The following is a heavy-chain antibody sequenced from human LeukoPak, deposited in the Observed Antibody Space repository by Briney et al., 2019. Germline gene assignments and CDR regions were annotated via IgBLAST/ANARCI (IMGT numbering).Heavy chain of an antibody. V-gene: IGHV1-69*04. CDR1: GGTFSSYA. D-gene: IGHD3-10*01. CDR2: IIPILGIA. J-gene: IGHJ4*02. Sequence: SVKVSCKASGGTFSSYAISWVRQAPGQGLEWMGRIIPILGIANYAQKFQGRVTITADKSTSTAYMELSSLRSEDTAVYYCAIQSPYYYGSGTPPILGYWGQGTLVTVSS. CDR3: AIQSPYYYGSGTPPILGY.